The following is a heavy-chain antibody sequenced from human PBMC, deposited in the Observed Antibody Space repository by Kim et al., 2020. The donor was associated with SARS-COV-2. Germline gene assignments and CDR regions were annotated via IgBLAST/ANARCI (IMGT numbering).Heavy chain of an antibody. V-gene: IGHV3-21*01. J-gene: IGHJ6*02. CDR3: ARSIDCSSTSCPTPYYYYGMDV. CDR2: ISSSSSYI. D-gene: IGHD2-2*01. Sequence: GGSLRLSCAASGFTFSSYSMNWVRQAPGKGLEWVSSISSSSSYIYYADSVKGRFTISRDNAKNSLYLQMNSLRAEDTAVYYCARSIDCSSTSCPTPYYYYGMDVWGQGTTVTVSS. CDR1: GFTFSSYS.